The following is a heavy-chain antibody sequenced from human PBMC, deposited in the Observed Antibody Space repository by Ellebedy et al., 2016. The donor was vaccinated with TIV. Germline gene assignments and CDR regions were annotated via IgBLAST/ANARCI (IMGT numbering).Heavy chain of an antibody. CDR3: ARSGDSSLFDY. J-gene: IGHJ4*02. CDR2: ISYDGSNK. D-gene: IGHD2-15*01. CDR1: GFTFSSYW. V-gene: IGHV3-30-3*01. Sequence: GGSLRLSXAASGFTFSSYWMSWVRQAPGKGLEWVAVISYDGSNKYYADSVKGRFTISRDNAKNSLYLQMNSLRAEDTAVYYCARSGDSSLFDYWGQGTLVTVSS.